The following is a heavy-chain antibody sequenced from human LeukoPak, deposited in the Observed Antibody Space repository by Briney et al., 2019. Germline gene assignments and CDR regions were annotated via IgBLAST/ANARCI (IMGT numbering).Heavy chain of an antibody. CDR2: IKEDGSEK. Sequence: GGSLRLSCAASGFTFSSYWMSWVRQAPGKGLEWVANIKEDGSEKYYVDSVKGRFTISRDNAKNSLYLQMNSLRADDTAMYYCALADYDSSGYYIYWGQGTLVTVSS. CDR1: GFTFSSYW. CDR3: ALADYDSSGYYIY. V-gene: IGHV3-7*01. J-gene: IGHJ4*02. D-gene: IGHD3-22*01.